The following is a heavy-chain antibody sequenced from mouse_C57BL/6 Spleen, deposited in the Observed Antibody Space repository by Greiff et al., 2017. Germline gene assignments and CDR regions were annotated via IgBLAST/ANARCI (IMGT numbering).Heavy chain of an antibody. V-gene: IGHV1-64*01. D-gene: IGHD1-1*01. CDR3: ARSGGTVVATEYFDV. CDR1: GYTFTSYW. CDR2: IHPNSGST. Sequence: QVQLQQPGAELVKPGASVKLSCKASGYTFTSYWMHWVKQRPGQGLEWIGMIHPNSGSTNYNEKFKSKATLTVDKSSSTAYMQLSSLTSEDSAVYDCARSGGTVVATEYFDVWGTGTTVTVSS. J-gene: IGHJ1*03.